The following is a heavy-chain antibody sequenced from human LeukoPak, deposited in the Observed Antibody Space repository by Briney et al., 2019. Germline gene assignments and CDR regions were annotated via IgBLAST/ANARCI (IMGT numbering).Heavy chain of an antibody. J-gene: IGHJ6*04. CDR2: ISGSGSTI. CDR3: ARDRKVPAAMYNYGMDV. V-gene: IGHV3-48*03. CDR1: GFTFSSYE. D-gene: IGHD2-2*01. Sequence: GGSLRLSCAASGFTFSSYEMNWVRQAPGKGLEWVSYISGSGSTIYYADSVKGRFTISRDNAKNSLYLQMNSLRAEDTAVYYCARDRKVPAAMYNYGMDVWGKGTTVTVSS.